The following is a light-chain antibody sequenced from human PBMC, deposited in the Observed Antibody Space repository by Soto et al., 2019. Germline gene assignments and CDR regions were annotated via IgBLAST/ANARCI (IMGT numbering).Light chain of an antibody. CDR2: GAS. J-gene: IGKJ2*01. CDR3: QQYNNPLYT. V-gene: IGKV3-15*01. Sequence: EIVMTQSPATLAVSPGERATLSCSARQSVSSNLAWYKQKPGQAPRLLIYGASTRATGIPARFSGSGSGTEFTLTISSLQSEDFAVYYCQQYNNPLYTFGQGTKLEIK. CDR1: QSVSSN.